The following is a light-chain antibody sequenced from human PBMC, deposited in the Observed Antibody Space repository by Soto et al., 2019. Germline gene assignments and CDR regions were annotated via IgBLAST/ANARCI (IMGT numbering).Light chain of an antibody. V-gene: IGKV1-5*01. CDR2: DAS. J-gene: IGKJ5*01. CDR1: QSISSW. Sequence: DIQMTRSPSTLSASVGDRVTITCRASQSISSWLAWYQQKPGKAPKLLIYDASSLESGVPSRFSGSGSGTEFTLTISSPQPDDFATYYCQQSYSTPITFGQGTRLEI. CDR3: QQSYSTPIT.